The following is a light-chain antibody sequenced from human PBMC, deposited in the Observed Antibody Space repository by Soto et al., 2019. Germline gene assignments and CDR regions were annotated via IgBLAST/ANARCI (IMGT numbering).Light chain of an antibody. J-gene: IGLJ3*02. Sequence: QSVLTQPASVSGSPVQSITISCTGTSSDVGGYNYVSWYQQHPGKAPKLMIYDVSNRPSGVSNRFSGSKSGNTASLTISGLQDEDEADYYCSSYTSSSTLVFGGGTKLTV. CDR1: SSDVGGYNY. V-gene: IGLV2-14*01. CDR2: DVS. CDR3: SSYTSSSTLV.